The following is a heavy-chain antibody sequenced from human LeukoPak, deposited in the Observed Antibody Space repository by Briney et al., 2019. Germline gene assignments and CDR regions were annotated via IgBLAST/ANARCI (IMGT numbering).Heavy chain of an antibody. CDR3: ARYPPRYFN. Sequence: PGGSLRLSCAASGSTFRTNWMVWVRQAPGKGLEWVANIQQDGSEKYYVDSVKGRFTISRDNAKNSLYLEMNSLRAEDTAVYYCARYPPRYFNWGQGTLVTVSS. D-gene: IGHD1-26*01. CDR2: IQQDGSEK. V-gene: IGHV3-7*05. J-gene: IGHJ4*02. CDR1: GSTFRTNW.